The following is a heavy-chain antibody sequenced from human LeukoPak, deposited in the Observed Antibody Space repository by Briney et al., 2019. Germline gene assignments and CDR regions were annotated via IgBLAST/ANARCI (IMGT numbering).Heavy chain of an antibody. Sequence: SETLSLTCTVSGGSNSSGDYYWSWIRQPPGKGLEWIGYIYYSGSTYYNPSLKSRVTISVDTSKNQFSLKLSSVTAADTAVYYCARGWRGSYRPLGDYWGQGTLVTVSS. J-gene: IGHJ4*02. CDR2: IYYSGST. CDR3: ARGWRGSYRPLGDY. D-gene: IGHD3-16*02. V-gene: IGHV4-30-4*01. CDR1: GGSNSSGDYY.